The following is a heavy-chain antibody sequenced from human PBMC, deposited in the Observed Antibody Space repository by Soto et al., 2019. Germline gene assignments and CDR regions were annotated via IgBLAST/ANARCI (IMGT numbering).Heavy chain of an antibody. CDR1: GGSISSGGYY. Sequence: QVQLQESGPGLVKPSQTLSLTCTVSGGSISSGGYYWSWIRQHPGKGLEWIGYIYYSGSTYYNPSRKSRVTIAVDTSKNQFSLKLSSVTAADTAVYYCARPPGDDVWYFDLWGRGTLVTVSS. D-gene: IGHD2-21*01. V-gene: IGHV4-31*03. CDR3: ARPPGDDVWYFDL. CDR2: IYYSGST. J-gene: IGHJ2*01.